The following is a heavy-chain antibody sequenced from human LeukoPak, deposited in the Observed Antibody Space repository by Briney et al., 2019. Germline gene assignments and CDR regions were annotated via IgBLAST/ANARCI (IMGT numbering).Heavy chain of an antibody. V-gene: IGHV3-21*01. CDR1: GFTFSSYS. CDR3: ARTTVKVPYYYYYYGIDV. CDR2: ISSSSSYI. Sequence: PGGSLRLSCAASGFTFSSYSMNWVRQAPGKGLEWVSSISSSSSYIYYADSVKGRFTISRDNSKNTLYLQMNSLRAEDTAVYYCARTTVKVPYYYYYYGIDVWGQGTTVTVSS. J-gene: IGHJ6*02. D-gene: IGHD4-11*01.